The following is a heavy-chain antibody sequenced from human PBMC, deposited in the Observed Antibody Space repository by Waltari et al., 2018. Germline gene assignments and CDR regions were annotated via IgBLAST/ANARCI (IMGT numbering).Heavy chain of an antibody. V-gene: IGHV3-53*01. CDR2: IYSGGST. CDR1: GFTVSNND. CDR3: ASFTTKTH. Sequence: EVQLVESGGGLIQPGGSLRLSCPASGFTVSNNDMSWVRQAPGKGLEWVSLIYSGGSTYYADSVKGRFTISRDNSRNTLYLQMNSLRAEDTAVYYCASFTTKTHWGQGTLVTVSS. D-gene: IGHD1-1*01. J-gene: IGHJ4*02.